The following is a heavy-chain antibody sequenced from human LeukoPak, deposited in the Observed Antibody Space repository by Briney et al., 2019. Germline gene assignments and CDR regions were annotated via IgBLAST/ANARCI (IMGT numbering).Heavy chain of an antibody. V-gene: IGHV4-34*01. Sequence: SETLSLTCAVYGGSFSGYYWSWIRQPPGKGLEWIGEINHSGSTNYSPSLKSRVTISVDTSKSQFSLKLSSVTAADTAVYYCARGQYYYGMDVWGQGTTVTVSS. CDR2: INHSGST. CDR3: ARGQYYYGMDV. CDR1: GGSFSGYY. J-gene: IGHJ6*02.